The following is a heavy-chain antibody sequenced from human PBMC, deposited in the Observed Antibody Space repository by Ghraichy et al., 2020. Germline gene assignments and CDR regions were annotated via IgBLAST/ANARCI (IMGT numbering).Heavy chain of an antibody. D-gene: IGHD6-13*01. V-gene: IGHV3-30*02. CDR2: IRFDGSNK. CDR1: GFTFSSYG. CDR3: AKGRYGGSSWRPFDY. Sequence: GGSLRLSCAASGFTFSSYGMHWVRQAPGKGLEWVAFIRFDGSNKYYADSVKGRLTISRDNSKNTLYLQMNSLRAEDTAVYYCAKGRYGGSSWRPFDYWGQGTLVTVSS. J-gene: IGHJ4*02.